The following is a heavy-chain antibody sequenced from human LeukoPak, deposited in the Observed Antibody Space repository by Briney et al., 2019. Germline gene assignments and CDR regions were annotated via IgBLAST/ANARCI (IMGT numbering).Heavy chain of an antibody. CDR2: INSDGSGT. V-gene: IGHV3-74*01. Sequence: GGSLRLSCAASGFTFSSYWMHWVRQAPGKGLVWVSRINSDGSGTNYADSVKGRFTISRDNAKNTVYLQMNSLRAEDTAVYYCARAGRGLRYFDWLTHDYWGQGTLITVSS. D-gene: IGHD3-9*01. CDR3: ARAGRGLRYFDWLTHDY. J-gene: IGHJ4*02. CDR1: GFTFSSYW.